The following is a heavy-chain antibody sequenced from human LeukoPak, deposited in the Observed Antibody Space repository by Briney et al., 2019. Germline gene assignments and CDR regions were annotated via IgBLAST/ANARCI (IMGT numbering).Heavy chain of an antibody. Sequence: GPVKVSCKASGYTFTGYYMHWVRQAPGQGLEWMGWISAYNGNTNYAQKLQGRVTMTTDTSTSTAYMELRSLRSDDTAVYYCARDTGDYYYYGMDVWGQGTTVTVSS. CDR2: ISAYNGNT. J-gene: IGHJ6*02. V-gene: IGHV1-18*04. D-gene: IGHD1-14*01. CDR1: GYTFTGYY. CDR3: ARDTGDYYYYGMDV.